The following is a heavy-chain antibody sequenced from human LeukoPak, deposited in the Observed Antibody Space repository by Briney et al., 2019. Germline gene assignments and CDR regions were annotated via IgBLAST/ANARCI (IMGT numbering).Heavy chain of an antibody. V-gene: IGHV1-18*01. CDR2: ISGYNGNT. Sequence: ASVKVFCKASGYTFTSYGVSWVRQAPGQGLEGMGWISGYNGNTNYAQKLQGRVTMTTDTSPSTAYMELRILRSDDTALYYCARDTGSEVVGATLNYWGQGTLVIVSP. D-gene: IGHD2-15*01. J-gene: IGHJ4*02. CDR3: ARDTGSEVVGATLNY. CDR1: GYTFTSYG.